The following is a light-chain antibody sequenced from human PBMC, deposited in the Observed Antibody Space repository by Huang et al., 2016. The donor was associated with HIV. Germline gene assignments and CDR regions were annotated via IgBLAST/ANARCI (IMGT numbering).Light chain of an antibody. CDR1: KSITSY. CDR3: QQSYSPPYT. J-gene: IGKJ2*01. Sequence: DIQMTQSTSSLPASVGNRVTVTCRASKSITSYLNWYQLKPVKAPKRPIHTASSLQRWVPSRFSGSGSGTAFTLTISSLQPEDFATYCCQQSYSPPYTFGQGTKLEIK. CDR2: TAS. V-gene: IGKV1-39*01.